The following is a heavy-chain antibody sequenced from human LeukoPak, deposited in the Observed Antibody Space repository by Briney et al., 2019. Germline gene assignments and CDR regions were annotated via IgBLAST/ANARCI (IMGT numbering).Heavy chain of an antibody. CDR3: ARSIPTFGTAVAGYHFFDF. Sequence: SETLSLTCTVSGGSISSYYWSWIRQPAGKGLEWIGRIYTSGSTNYNPSLKSRVTMSVDTSKNQFSLRLISVTAADTAMYYCARSIPTFGTAVAGYHFFDFWGQGTLVTVSS. CDR1: GGSISSYY. CDR2: IYTSGST. J-gene: IGHJ4*02. V-gene: IGHV4-4*07. D-gene: IGHD6-19*01.